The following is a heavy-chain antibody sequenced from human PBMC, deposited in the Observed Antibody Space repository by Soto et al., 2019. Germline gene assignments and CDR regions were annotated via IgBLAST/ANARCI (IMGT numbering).Heavy chain of an antibody. CDR1: GGSISSYY. D-gene: IGHD2-2*01. J-gene: IGHJ4*02. CDR3: GRVMIGTSRHTDSDY. V-gene: IGHV4-59*04. CDR2: IDYNGVT. Sequence: PSETLSLTCTVSGGSISSYYWGWIRQTPGKGLEWIGNIDYNGVTYYNPSLKSRVTVSKDTSKNQFSLKVASVTAADTAIYYCGRVMIGTSRHTDSDYWGQGTQVTAPQ.